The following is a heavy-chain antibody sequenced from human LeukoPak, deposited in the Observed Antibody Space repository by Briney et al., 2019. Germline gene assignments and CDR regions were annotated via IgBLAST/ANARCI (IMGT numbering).Heavy chain of an antibody. Sequence: PGGSLRLSCAASGFTFSSFSMSWVRQAPQKGLEWVSGISGSGGNTFYADSVKGRFTISRDNSQNTLYLQMNSLRAEDTAVYYCVRDFHRRLYDTNYYFYWGQGTLVTVSS. J-gene: IGHJ4*02. V-gene: IGHV3-23*01. D-gene: IGHD3-22*01. CDR3: VRDFHRRLYDTNYYFY. CDR1: GFTFSSFS. CDR2: ISGSGGNT.